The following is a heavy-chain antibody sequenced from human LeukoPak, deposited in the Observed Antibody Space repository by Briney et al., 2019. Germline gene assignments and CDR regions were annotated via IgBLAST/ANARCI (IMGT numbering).Heavy chain of an antibody. Sequence: GGSLRLSCAASGFTFNSYGMHWVRQAPGKGLEWVACIWYDGVNTYYADSVKGRFTISRENAEHTLCLELKCLRFEDEYIKYFAKDWRAHYYGSLLGYWGQGSLVTVSS. D-gene: IGHD3-10*01. V-gene: IGHV3-30*02. CDR1: GFTFNSYG. CDR2: IWYDGVNT. CDR3: AKDWRAHYYGSLLGY. J-gene: IGHJ4*02.